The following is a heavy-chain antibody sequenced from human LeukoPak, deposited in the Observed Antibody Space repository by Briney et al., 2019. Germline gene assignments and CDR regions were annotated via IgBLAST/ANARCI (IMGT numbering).Heavy chain of an antibody. J-gene: IGHJ5*02. Sequence: ASVKVSCKASGYTFTGYYMHWVRQAPGQGLEWMALINPSGGSTRYAQKLQGRVTMTRGTSTTTVYMELSSLRSEDTAVYYCARGGHLRYGDTQNWFDPWGQGTLVTVSS. CDR2: INPSGGST. D-gene: IGHD4-17*01. CDR1: GYTFTGYY. CDR3: ARGGHLRYGDTQNWFDP. V-gene: IGHV1-46*04.